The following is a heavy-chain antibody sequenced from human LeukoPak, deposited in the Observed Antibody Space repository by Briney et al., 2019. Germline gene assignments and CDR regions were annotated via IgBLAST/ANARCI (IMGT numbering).Heavy chain of an antibody. CDR2: INHSGST. CDR3: ASTDDYDFWSGYYPFDY. V-gene: IGHV4-30-2*01. D-gene: IGHD3-3*01. Sequence: PSQTLSLTCSVSGGSISIGGYYWSWIRQPPGKGLEWIGEINHSGSTNYNPSLKSRVTISVDTSKNQFSLKLSSVTAADTAVYYCASTDDYDFWSGYYPFDYWGQGTLVTVSS. J-gene: IGHJ4*02. CDR1: GGSISIGGYY.